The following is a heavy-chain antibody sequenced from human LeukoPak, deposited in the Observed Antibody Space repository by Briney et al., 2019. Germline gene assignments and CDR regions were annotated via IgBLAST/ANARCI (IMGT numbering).Heavy chain of an antibody. CDR2: ISGYNGAT. CDR1: GYTFTSYG. V-gene: IGHV1-18*01. J-gene: IGHJ3*02. Sequence: GAAVKVSCTASGYTFTSYGFSWVRQAPGQGLEWMGWISGYNGATNYAQKVQGRVTVTPDTSTSTAYMELRSLTSDNTAVYYCAREASDGPNAFDIWGKGTRVTVFS. D-gene: IGHD6-6*01. CDR3: AREASDGPNAFDI.